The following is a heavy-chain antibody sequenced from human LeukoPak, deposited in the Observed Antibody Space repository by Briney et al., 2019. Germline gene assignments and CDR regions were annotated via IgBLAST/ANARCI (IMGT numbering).Heavy chain of an antibody. V-gene: IGHV1-2*02. J-gene: IGHJ4*02. CDR3: ATERGVRYDSSGGYYFDY. CDR1: GYTFTGYY. CDR2: INPNSGGT. D-gene: IGHD3-22*01. Sequence: ASEKVSCKASGYTFTGYYMHWVRQAPGQGLEWMGWINPNSGGTNYAQKFQGRVTMTRDTSISTAYMELSRLRSDDTAVYYCATERGVRYDSSGGYYFDYWGQGTLVTVS.